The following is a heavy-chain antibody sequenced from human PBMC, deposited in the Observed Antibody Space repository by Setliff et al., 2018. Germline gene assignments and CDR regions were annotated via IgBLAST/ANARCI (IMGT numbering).Heavy chain of an antibody. J-gene: IGHJ4*02. D-gene: IGHD2-21*02. CDR1: GYRRIEVS. V-gene: IGHV1-24*01. CDR2: FDPEDEET. Sequence: GASVKVSCKVSGYRRIEVSMHWVRQAPGKGLEWMGGFDPEDEETIYAQKFQGRVTITADKSTSTAYMELSSRRSEDTAVYDCARQICRGGDCYPTSFHYWGQGALVTVSS. CDR3: ARQICRGGDCYPTSFHY.